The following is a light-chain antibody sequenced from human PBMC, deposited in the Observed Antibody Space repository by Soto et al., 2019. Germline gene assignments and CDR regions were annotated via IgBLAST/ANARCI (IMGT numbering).Light chain of an antibody. Sequence: EIVMTQSPATLSVSPGERATLSCRASQSVSSNLAWYQQKPGQAPRLLIYGASTRATGIPARFSGSGSGTESTLTIGSLQSEDFAVYYSQQYNNWPLTFGGGTKV. V-gene: IGKV3-15*01. J-gene: IGKJ4*01. CDR1: QSVSSN. CDR2: GAS. CDR3: QQYNNWPLT.